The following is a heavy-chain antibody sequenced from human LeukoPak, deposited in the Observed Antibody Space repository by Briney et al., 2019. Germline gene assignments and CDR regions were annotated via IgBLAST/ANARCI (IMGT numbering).Heavy chain of an antibody. J-gene: IGHJ6*03. V-gene: IGHV4-59*01. CDR3: ARLPWESSGWPVHFNYYYYMDV. CDR2: IYYSGST. D-gene: IGHD6-19*01. CDR1: GGSISSYY. Sequence: PSETLSLTCTVSGGSISSYYWSWIRQPPGKGLEWIGYIYYSGSTNYNPSLKSRVTISVDTSKNQFSLKLSSVTAADTAAYYCARLPWESSGWPVHFNYYYYMDVWGKGTTVTVSS.